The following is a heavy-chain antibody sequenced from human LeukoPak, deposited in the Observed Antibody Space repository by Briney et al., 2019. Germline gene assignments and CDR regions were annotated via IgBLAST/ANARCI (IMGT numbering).Heavy chain of an antibody. CDR2: INPSGGRT. V-gene: IGHV1-46*01. D-gene: IGHD3-10*01. J-gene: IGHJ4*02. Sequence: ASVKVSCKASGYTFTGYYMHWVRQAPGQGLEWMGIINPSGGRTSYAQKFQGRVTMTRDTSTSTVYMELSSLRSEDTAVYYCARVGGSGSYYKVFFDYWGQGTLVTVSS. CDR1: GYTFTGYY. CDR3: ARVGGSGSYYKVFFDY.